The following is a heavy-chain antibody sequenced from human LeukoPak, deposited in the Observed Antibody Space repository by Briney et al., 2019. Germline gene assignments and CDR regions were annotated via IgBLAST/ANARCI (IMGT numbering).Heavy chain of an antibody. CDR2: IKQDGSEK. Sequence: PGGSLRLSCAASVFTFSSYWMSWVRQAPGKGLEWVANIKQDGSEKYYVDSVKGRFTISRDDAKNSLYLQMNSLRAEDTAVYYCARDYGGNLDYFQYWGQGTLVTVSS. CDR3: ARDYGGNLDYFQY. D-gene: IGHD4-23*01. V-gene: IGHV3-7*04. CDR1: VFTFSSYW. J-gene: IGHJ1*01.